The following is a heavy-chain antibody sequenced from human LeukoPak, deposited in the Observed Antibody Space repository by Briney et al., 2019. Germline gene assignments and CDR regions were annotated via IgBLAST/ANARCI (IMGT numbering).Heavy chain of an antibody. CDR1: GGPFSGYY. CDR3: ARINYDYVWGSYPLYYFDY. V-gene: IGHV4-34*01. Sequence: SETLSLTCAVYGGPFSGYYWSWIRQPPGKGLEWIGEINHSGSTNYNPSLKSRVTILVDTSKNQFSLKLSSVTAADTAVYYCARINYDYVWGSYPLYYFDYWGQGTLVTVSS. CDR2: INHSGST. D-gene: IGHD3-16*01. J-gene: IGHJ4*02.